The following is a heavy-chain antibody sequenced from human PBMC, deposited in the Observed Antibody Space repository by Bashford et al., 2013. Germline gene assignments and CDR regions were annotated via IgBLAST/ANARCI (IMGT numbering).Heavy chain of an antibody. D-gene: IGHD3-22*01. Sequence: VRQAPGKGLEWVANINEDGSEKWYVDSVKGRFTISRDNAKNSLYLQMDSLRAEDTAIYYCASSGYMYRYFDCWGQGALVTVSS. J-gene: IGHJ4*02. CDR2: INEDGSEK. CDR3: ASSGYMYRYFDC. V-gene: IGHV3-7*01.